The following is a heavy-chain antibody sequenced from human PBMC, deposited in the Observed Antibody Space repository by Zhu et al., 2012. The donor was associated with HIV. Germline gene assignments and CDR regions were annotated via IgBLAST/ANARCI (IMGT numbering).Heavy chain of an antibody. Sequence: QVQLQESGPGLVKPSETLSLICTVSHYSVSSAYYWGWVRQPPGKGLEWIGNIFHTGSTDSNPSLKSRVSISVDTSKNQFSLKLSSATPADTALYYCARSTVTTSGAFDIWGQGTMVTVSP. CDR3: ARSTVTTSGAFDI. CDR2: IFHTGST. D-gene: IGHD4-17*01. J-gene: IGHJ3*02. V-gene: IGHV4-38-2*02. CDR1: HYSVSSAYY.